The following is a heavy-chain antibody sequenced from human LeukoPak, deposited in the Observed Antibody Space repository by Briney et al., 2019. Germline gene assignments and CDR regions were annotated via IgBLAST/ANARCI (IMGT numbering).Heavy chain of an antibody. J-gene: IGHJ4*02. CDR3: AKDKGATRYFDY. CDR2: ISWDGGST. CDR1: GFTFDDYT. V-gene: IGHV3-43*01. D-gene: IGHD1-26*01. Sequence: GGSLRLSCAASGFTFDDYTMHWVRQAPGKGLEWVSLISWDGGSTYYADSVKGRFTISRDNSKNSLYLQMNSLRTEDTALYYCAKDKGATRYFDYWGQGTLVTVSS.